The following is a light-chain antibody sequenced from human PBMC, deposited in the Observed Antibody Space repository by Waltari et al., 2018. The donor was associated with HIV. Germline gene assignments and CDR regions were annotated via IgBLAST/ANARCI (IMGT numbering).Light chain of an antibody. V-gene: IGLV4-69*01. J-gene: IGLJ3*02. CDR2: LNSDGSH. CDR1: GGHSSYA. CDR3: QTWGTGINWV. Sequence: QLVLTQSPSASAPLGASVKLTCTLSGGHSSYAIAWHQQQPEKGPRYLMKLNSDGSHKKGDGSPDRFSGSSSGAERYLTISSRQSEDEADYYCQTWGTGINWVFGGGTKLTVL.